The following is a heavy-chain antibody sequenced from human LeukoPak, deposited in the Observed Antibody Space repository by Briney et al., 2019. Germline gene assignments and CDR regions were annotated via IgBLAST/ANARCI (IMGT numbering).Heavy chain of an antibody. CDR1: GFTFDDYG. D-gene: IGHD3-16*02. V-gene: IGHV3-20*04. CDR2: INWNGGST. CDR3: ASLYYDYVWGSYPPG. J-gene: IGHJ4*02. Sequence: GGSLRLSCAVSGFTFDDYGVSWVRQAPGKGLEWVSGINWNGGSTGYADSGKVRFTISRDNGKDSLYLQMNSLRAEDTAVYYCASLYYDYVWGSYPPGWGQGTLVTVSS.